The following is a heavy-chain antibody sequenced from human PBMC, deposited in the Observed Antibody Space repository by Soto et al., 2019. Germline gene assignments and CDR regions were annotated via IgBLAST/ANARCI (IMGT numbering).Heavy chain of an antibody. CDR2: ISGSGGAT. CDR1: GFTFNKYA. Sequence: HPGGSRRLSCAASGFTFNKYALSWVRQAPGKGLEWVSAISGSGGATYYADSVKGRFTISRDNSKNTLYLQMNSLRAEDTAVYYSSPDALGSGVIFNCFDPWGDGTLVTDSS. J-gene: IGHJ5*02. V-gene: IGHV3-23*01. D-gene: IGHD2-15*01. CDR3: SPDALGSGVIFNCFDP.